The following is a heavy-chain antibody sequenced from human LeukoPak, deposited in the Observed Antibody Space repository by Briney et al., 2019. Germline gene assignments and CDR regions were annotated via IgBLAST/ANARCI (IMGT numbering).Heavy chain of an antibody. Sequence: GGSLRLSCAASGFTFSSYAMHWVRQAPGKGLEWVAVISYDGSNKYYADSVKGRFTISRDNSKTTVYLQINSLRAEDTAVYYCGKTTAGYSSGQKPAWPVDYWGQGTLVTVSS. CDR1: GFTFSSYA. CDR2: ISYDGSNK. D-gene: IGHD5-18*01. V-gene: IGHV3-30*04. J-gene: IGHJ4*02. CDR3: GKTTAGYSSGQKPAWPVDY.